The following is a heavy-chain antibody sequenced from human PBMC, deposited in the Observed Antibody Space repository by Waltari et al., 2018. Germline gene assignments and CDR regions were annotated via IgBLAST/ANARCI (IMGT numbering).Heavy chain of an antibody. CDR1: GFTVSSNY. CDR3: ARDSDLGF. Sequence: EVQLVESGGGLVQPGGSLRLSCAASGFTVSSNYMSWVRQAPGKGLELVSVIYSGGSTYYADAVKGRFTISRHNSKNTLYLQMNSLRAEDTAVYDCARDSDLGFWGQGTLVTVSS. CDR2: IYSGGST. V-gene: IGHV3-53*04. J-gene: IGHJ4*02.